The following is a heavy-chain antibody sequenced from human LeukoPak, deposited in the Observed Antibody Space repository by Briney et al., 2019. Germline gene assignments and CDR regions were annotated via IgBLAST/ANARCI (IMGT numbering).Heavy chain of an antibody. D-gene: IGHD2-2*01. CDR1: GFRVTNDY. Sequence: PGGSLRLSCAVSGFRVTNDYMNWVRQAPGKGLEWVSAISGSGGSTYYADSVKGRFTISRDNAENSLYLQMNSLRAEDTAVYYCAASSDAPGNYWGQGTLVTVSS. V-gene: IGHV3-23*01. CDR2: ISGSGGST. J-gene: IGHJ4*02. CDR3: AASSDAPGNY.